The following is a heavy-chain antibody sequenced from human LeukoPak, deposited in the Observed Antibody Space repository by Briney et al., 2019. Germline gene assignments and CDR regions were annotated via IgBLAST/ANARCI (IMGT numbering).Heavy chain of an antibody. V-gene: IGHV4-4*07. CDR1: GGSISIYY. CDR2: IYTSGST. Sequence: SETLSLTCTVSGGSISIYYWSWIRQPAGKGLEWIGRIYTSGSTNYNPSLKSRVTMSVDTSKNQFSLKLSSVTAADTAVYYCARDSAGYDSSVDGSDYWGQGTLVTVSS. CDR3: ARDSAGYDSSVDGSDY. D-gene: IGHD3-22*01. J-gene: IGHJ4*02.